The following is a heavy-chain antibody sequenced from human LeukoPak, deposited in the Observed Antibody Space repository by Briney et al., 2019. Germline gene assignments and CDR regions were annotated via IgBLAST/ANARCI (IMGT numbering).Heavy chain of an antibody. CDR1: GFTFSSYS. V-gene: IGHV4-34*01. J-gene: IGHJ6*03. CDR3: AREKGGRFYARDYYYYYYMDV. CDR2: INHSGST. D-gene: IGHD3-3*01. Sequence: PGGSLRLSCAASGFTFSSYSMNWVRQPPGKGLEWIGEINHSGSTNYNPSLKSRVTISVDTSKNQFSLKLSSVTAADTAVYYCAREKGGRFYARDYYYYYYMDVWGKGTTVSISS.